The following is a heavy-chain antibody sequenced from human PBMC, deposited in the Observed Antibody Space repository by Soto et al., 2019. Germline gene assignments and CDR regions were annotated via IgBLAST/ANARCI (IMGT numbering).Heavy chain of an antibody. V-gene: IGHV3-30*18. Sequence: PWWSLRLSCSASVFTFSSYGMHWGRQAPGKGLEWVAVISYDGSNKYYADSVKGRFTISRDNSKNTLYLQMNSLRAEDTAVYYCAKDPAPYYGSETSHYYYGMDVWGQGTTVTVSS. CDR2: ISYDGSNK. D-gene: IGHD3-10*01. J-gene: IGHJ6*02. CDR3: AKDPAPYYGSETSHYYYGMDV. CDR1: VFTFSSYG.